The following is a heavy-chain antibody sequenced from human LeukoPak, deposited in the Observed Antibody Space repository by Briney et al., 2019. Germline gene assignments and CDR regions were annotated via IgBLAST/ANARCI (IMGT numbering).Heavy chain of an antibody. Sequence: GESLKISCKGSGYNFVSNWIGWVRQTPGKGLGWMGIIYPVDSETRYSPSFQGQVTISADKSITTAYLQWSSLRASDTAMYYCARGQSYYYDSSGYPPAFDVWGQGTMVTVSS. CDR1: GYNFVSNW. J-gene: IGHJ3*01. CDR2: IYPVDSET. V-gene: IGHV5-51*01. D-gene: IGHD3-22*01. CDR3: ARGQSYYYDSSGYPPAFDV.